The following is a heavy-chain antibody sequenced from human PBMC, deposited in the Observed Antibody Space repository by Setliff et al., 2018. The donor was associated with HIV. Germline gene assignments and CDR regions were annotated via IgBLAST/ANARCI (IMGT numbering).Heavy chain of an antibody. D-gene: IGHD3-22*01. CDR2: INPNSGGT. CDR3: ARARRDSYDRGRRNHYYIDV. V-gene: IGHV1-2*02. J-gene: IGHJ6*03. Sequence: ASVKVSCKTSGYTFTGYHMHWVRQAPGQGLEWMGWINPNSGGTIYAQKFQGRVTMTRDTSISTAYMELNNLKFEDTAVYYCARARRDSYDRGRRNHYYIDVWGKGTTVTRLL. CDR1: GYTFTGYH.